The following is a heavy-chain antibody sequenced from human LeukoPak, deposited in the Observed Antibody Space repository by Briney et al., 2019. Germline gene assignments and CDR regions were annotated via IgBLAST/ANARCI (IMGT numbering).Heavy chain of an antibody. CDR1: GFTFSSYA. V-gene: IGHV3-23*01. CDR3: AKDRDDSSGYNPLADY. J-gene: IGHJ4*02. D-gene: IGHD3-22*01. CDR2: ISGSGGST. Sequence: GGSLRLSCAASGFTFSSYAMSWVCQAPGKGLEWVSAISGSGGSTYYADSVKGRFTISRDNSKNTLYLQMNSLRAEDTAVYYCAKDRDDSSGYNPLADYWGQGTLVTVSS.